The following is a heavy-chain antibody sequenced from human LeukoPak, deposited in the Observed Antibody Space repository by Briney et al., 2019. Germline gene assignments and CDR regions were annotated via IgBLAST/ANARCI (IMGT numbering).Heavy chain of an antibody. Sequence: GGSLRLSCAASGFTFSTYWMHWVRQAPGTGLVWVSLINSDGSSTNYADSVKGRFTISRDHAKNTLDLQMNSLRAEDTAVYYCATDVPAVTIFGYWGQGTLVTVSS. CDR2: INSDGSST. V-gene: IGHV3-74*01. CDR1: GFTFSTYW. D-gene: IGHD2-2*01. J-gene: IGHJ4*02. CDR3: ATDVPAVTIFGY.